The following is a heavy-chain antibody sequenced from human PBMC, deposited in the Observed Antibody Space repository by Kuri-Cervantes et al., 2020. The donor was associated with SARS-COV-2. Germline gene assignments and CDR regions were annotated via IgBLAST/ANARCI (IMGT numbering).Heavy chain of an antibody. V-gene: IGHV1-46*01. CDR3: ARSPSNGDYDGWFDY. D-gene: IGHD4-17*01. J-gene: IGHJ4*02. CDR2: INPSGGST. CDR1: GYTFTSYY. Sequence: ASVKVSCKASGYTFTSYYMHWVRQAPGQGLEWMGIINPSGGSTSYAQKFQGRVTMTRDTSTSTAYMELSSLRSEDTAVYYCARSPSNGDYDGWFDYWGQGTLVTVSS.